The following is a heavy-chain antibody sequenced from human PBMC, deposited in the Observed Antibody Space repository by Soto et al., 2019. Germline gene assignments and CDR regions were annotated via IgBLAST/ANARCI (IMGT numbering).Heavy chain of an antibody. J-gene: IGHJ5*02. D-gene: IGHD4-4*01. CDR3: ARVTRYSYSNYDWLDP. V-gene: IGHV3-33*01. Sequence: GVSLRLSCAASGFTFSNYGFHWVRQAPDRGLEWVAVIWPYGSKESYAESVRGRLTISRDNSKNTLYLQMSSLRVEDTAVYYCARVTRYSYSNYDWLDPWGQGTLVTVSS. CDR2: IWPYGSKE. CDR1: GFTFSNYG.